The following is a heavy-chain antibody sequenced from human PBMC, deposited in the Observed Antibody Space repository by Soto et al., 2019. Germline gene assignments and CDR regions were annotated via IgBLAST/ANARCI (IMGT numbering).Heavy chain of an antibody. J-gene: IGHJ4*02. D-gene: IGHD3-9*01. CDR2: ISRSGSAI. V-gene: IGHV3-48*03. CDR1: GFTFNNYE. Sequence: GGSLRLSCAASGFTFNNYEMNWVRQAPGKGLEWVSYISRSGSAIYYADSVKGRFTMSRDNAKNSLFLQMNSLRAEDTAVYYCAREYYDILTGYYNYFDYWGQGAQVTVSS. CDR3: AREYYDILTGYYNYFDY.